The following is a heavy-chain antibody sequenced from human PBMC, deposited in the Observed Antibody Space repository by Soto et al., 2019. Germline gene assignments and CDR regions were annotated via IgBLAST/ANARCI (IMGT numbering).Heavy chain of an antibody. J-gene: IGHJ6*03. CDR2: ISSNGGST. CDR3: ARGKPPSYYYYMDV. V-gene: IGHV3-64*01. Sequence: AGGSLRLSCAASGFTFGGYAMHWVRQAPGKGLEYVSAISSNGGSTYYANSVKGRFTISRDNSKNTLYLQMGSLRAEDMAVYYCARGKPPSYYYYMDVWGKGTTVTVSS. CDR1: GFTFGGYA.